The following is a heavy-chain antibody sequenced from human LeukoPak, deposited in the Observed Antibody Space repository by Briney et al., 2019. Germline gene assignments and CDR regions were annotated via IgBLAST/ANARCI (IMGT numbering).Heavy chain of an antibody. J-gene: IGHJ4*02. Sequence: SQTLSLTCTVSGGSISSGDYCWSWIRQPPGKGLEWIVYINYSGSTYYNPSLKSRVTISVDTSKNRFSLKLSAVTAADTAVYYCARDRDSSSWYHDYWGEGTLVTVSS. CDR1: GGSISSGDYC. V-gene: IGHV4-30-4*01. CDR3: ARDRDSSSWYHDY. D-gene: IGHD6-13*01. CDR2: INYSGST.